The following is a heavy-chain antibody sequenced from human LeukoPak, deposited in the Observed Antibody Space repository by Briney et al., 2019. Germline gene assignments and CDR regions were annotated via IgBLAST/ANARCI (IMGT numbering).Heavy chain of an antibody. V-gene: IGHV4-61*02. J-gene: IGHJ6*02. CDR1: GGSISSGSYY. CDR3: ARVIGAPRSYYYYGMDV. D-gene: IGHD6-13*01. Sequence: PSQTLSLTCTVSGGSISSGSYYWSWIRQPAGKGLEWIGRIYTSGSTNYNPSPKSRVTISVDTSKNQFSLKLSSVTAADTAVYYCARVIGAPRSYYYYGMDVWGQGTTVTVSS. CDR2: IYTSGST.